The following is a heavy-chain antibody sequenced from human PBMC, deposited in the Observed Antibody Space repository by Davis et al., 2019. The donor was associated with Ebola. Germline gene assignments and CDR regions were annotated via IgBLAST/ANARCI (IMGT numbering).Heavy chain of an antibody. D-gene: IGHD6-6*01. CDR2: IIPIFGTA. Sequence: SVQISCKASAGTFSSYAISWVRQAPAQGLEWMGGIIPIFGTANYAQKFQGRVTITADESTSTAYMELSSLRSEDTAVYYCAIAGLVDPHDAFDIWGKGTMVTVSS. J-gene: IGHJ3*02. V-gene: IGHV1-69*13. CDR1: AGTFSSYA. CDR3: AIAGLVDPHDAFDI.